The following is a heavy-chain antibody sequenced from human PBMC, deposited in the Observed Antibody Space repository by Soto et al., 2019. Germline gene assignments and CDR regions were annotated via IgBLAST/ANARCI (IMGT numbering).Heavy chain of an antibody. CDR1: GFTFSSYC. Sequence: PGGSLRLSCAASGFTFSSYCMHWVRQAPGKGLEWVAVIWYDGSNKYYADSVKGRFTISRDNSKNTLYLQMNSLRAEDTAVYYCARIMCGGDCYDFDYWGQGTLVTVSS. CDR2: IWYDGSNK. J-gene: IGHJ4*02. V-gene: IGHV3-33*01. CDR3: ARIMCGGDCYDFDY. D-gene: IGHD2-21*02.